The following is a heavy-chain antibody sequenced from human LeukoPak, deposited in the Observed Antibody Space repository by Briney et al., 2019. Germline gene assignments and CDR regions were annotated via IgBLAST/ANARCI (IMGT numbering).Heavy chain of an antibody. V-gene: IGHV4-39*01. D-gene: IGHD1-26*01. J-gene: IGHJ4*02. CDR1: GGSISSSSYY. CDR3: ARHRHSGSYLFDY. CDR2: IYYSGST. Sequence: PSETLSLTCTVSGGSISSSSYYWGWIRRPPGKGLEWIGSIYYSGSTYYNPSLKSRVTTSVDTSKNQFSLKLSSVTAADTAVYYCARHRHSGSYLFDYWGQGTLVTVSS.